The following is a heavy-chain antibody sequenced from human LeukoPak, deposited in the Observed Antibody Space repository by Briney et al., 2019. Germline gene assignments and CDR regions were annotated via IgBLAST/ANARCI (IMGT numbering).Heavy chain of an antibody. V-gene: IGHV3-64*01. CDR2: ISTNGDGT. Sequence: PGGSLRLSCAASGFTFSNAWMSWVRQAPGKGLEYVSAISTNGDGTYYANSVKGRFAIFRDNSKNTLYLQMSSLTAEDMAVYYCARYGSGSCYDYWGQGTLVTVSS. CDR1: GFTFSNAW. J-gene: IGHJ4*02. CDR3: ARYGSGSCYDY. D-gene: IGHD3-10*01.